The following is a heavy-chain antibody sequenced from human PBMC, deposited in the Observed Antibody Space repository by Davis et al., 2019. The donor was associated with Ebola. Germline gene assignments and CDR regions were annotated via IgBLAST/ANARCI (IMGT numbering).Heavy chain of an antibody. V-gene: IGHV3-11*06. D-gene: IGHD6-13*01. J-gene: IGHJ4*02. Sequence: FTFSRDNAKNSLYLQMNSLRAEDTAVYYCARGASSSSWTRGLWYFDYWGQGTLVTVSS. CDR3: ARGASSSSWTRGLWYFDY.